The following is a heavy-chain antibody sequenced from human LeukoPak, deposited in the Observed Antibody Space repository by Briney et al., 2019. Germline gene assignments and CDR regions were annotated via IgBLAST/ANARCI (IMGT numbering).Heavy chain of an antibody. CDR1: GFTVSTNY. D-gene: IGHD3-22*01. V-gene: IGHV3-66*01. Sequence: GGSLRLSCAASGFTVSTNYMSWVRQAPGKGLEWVSVLYTGGNTYYTDSVKGRFTISRDSSKNTLYLQMNSLRAEDTAVYYCARDYPYYYDSSGYYSFDYWGQGTLVTVSA. J-gene: IGHJ4*02. CDR3: ARDYPYYYDSSGYYSFDY. CDR2: LYTGGNT.